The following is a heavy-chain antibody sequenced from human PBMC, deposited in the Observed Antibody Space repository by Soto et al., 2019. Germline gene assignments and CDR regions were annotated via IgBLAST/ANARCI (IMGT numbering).Heavy chain of an antibody. D-gene: IGHD5-12*01. CDR1: GDSISAYS. CDR2: IHYNGNT. CDR3: AREGNLGRWLQPLDF. V-gene: IGHV4-59*01. J-gene: IGHJ4*02. Sequence: PSETLSLTCTVSGDSISAYSWSWVRQPPGKGLEWIGNIHYNGNTKYNLSLKSRVTMLVDTSKNQFSLKLISVTAADTAKYFCAREGNLGRWLQPLDFWGQGTLVTVSS.